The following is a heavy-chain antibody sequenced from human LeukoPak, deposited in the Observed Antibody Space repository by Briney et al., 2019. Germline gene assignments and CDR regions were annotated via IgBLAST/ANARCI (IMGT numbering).Heavy chain of an antibody. CDR1: GYTFTGYS. V-gene: IGHV1-2*02. Sequence: ASVKVSCKASGYTFTGYSINWVRQAPGQGLEWMGRINPIFGVANYAQKFQGRVTITTDTSTSTAYKQLSRLRSDDTAVYYCARTARFDFTPIVVVIFDYWGQGTLVTVSS. D-gene: IGHD2-21*01. J-gene: IGHJ4*02. CDR3: ARTARFDFTPIVVVIFDY. CDR2: INPIFGVA.